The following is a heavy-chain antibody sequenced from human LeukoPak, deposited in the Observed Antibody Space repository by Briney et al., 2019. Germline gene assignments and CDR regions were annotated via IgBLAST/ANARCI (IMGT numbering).Heavy chain of an antibody. CDR1: GGSISNYY. V-gene: IGHV4-59*01. CDR3: AREDPQTTVPEGLDV. CDR2: IYFSGAT. J-gene: IGHJ6*02. Sequence: SETLSLTCTVSGGSISNYYWSWIRQSPVKGLEWIGYIYFSGATNYNPSPKSRVTISVDTSKNQFSLKLSSVTAADTAVYYCAREDPQTTVPEGLDVWGQGTTVTVSS. D-gene: IGHD4-17*01.